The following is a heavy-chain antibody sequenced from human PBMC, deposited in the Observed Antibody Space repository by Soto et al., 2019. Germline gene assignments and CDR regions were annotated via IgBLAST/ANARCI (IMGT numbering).Heavy chain of an antibody. J-gene: IGHJ4*02. CDR1: GGTFSSYA. CDR3: GTGGEQQLVLGY. D-gene: IGHD6-13*01. CDR2: IIPIFGTA. Sequence: QVQLVQSGAEVKKPGSSVKVSCKASGGTFSSYAISWVRQAHVQGLEWMVGIIPIFGTANYAQKFQGRVTITADESTRTAYMELSSLRSEDTAVYYCGTGGEQQLVLGYWGQGTLVTVSS. V-gene: IGHV1-69*01.